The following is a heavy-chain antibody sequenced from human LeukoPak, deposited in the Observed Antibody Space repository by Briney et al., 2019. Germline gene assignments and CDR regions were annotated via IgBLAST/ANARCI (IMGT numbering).Heavy chain of an antibody. V-gene: IGHV1-2*02. D-gene: IGHD2-21*01. CDR2: INPNSGVT. Sequence: ASVKVSCKASGYIFTGYYMEWVRQAPGQGLEWMGWINPNSGVTKYAEKFQGRVTMTRDTSISTVYMELRRLRSDDTAVYYCGRDLEQHIPIEDWGQGTLVTVSS. J-gene: IGHJ4*02. CDR3: GRDLEQHIPIED. CDR1: GYIFTGYY.